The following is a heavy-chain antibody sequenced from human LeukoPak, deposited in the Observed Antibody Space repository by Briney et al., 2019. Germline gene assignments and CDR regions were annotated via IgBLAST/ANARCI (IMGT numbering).Heavy chain of an antibody. CDR2: IYYSGST. Sequence: SETLSLTCTVSGGSLSSYYWSWIRPPPGKGLEWIGYIYYSGSTNYNPSLKSRVTISVDTSKNQISLKLSSVTAADTAVYYCARALYSSSWYLDYWGQGTLVTVSS. CDR3: ARALYSSSWYLDY. V-gene: IGHV4-59*01. CDR1: GGSLSSYY. D-gene: IGHD6-13*01. J-gene: IGHJ4*02.